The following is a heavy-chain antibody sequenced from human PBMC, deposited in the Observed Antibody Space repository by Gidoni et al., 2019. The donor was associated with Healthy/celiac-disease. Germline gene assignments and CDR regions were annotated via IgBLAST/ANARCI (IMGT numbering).Heavy chain of an antibody. J-gene: IGHJ4*02. CDR1: GFTFSSYD. CDR3: ARGDGDYSLYG. Sequence: EVQLVESGGGLVQPGGSLRLSCAASGFTFSSYDMHWVRQATGKGLEWVSAIGTAGDTYYPGSVKGRFTISRENAKNSLYRQMNSLRAGDTAVYYCARGDGDYSLYGWGQGTLVTVSS. V-gene: IGHV3-13*01. D-gene: IGHD4-17*01. CDR2: IGTAGDT.